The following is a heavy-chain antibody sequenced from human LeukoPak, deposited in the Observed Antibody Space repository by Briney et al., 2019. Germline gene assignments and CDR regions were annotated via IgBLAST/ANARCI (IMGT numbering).Heavy chain of an antibody. V-gene: IGHV2-70*11. J-gene: IGHJ6*02. CDR3: ARRRWLRLVDYGLDV. CDR1: GFSLTTGGMC. D-gene: IGHD5-12*01. CDR2: IDWDDDE. Sequence: ESGPALVKPTQTLTLTCTFPGFSLTTGGMCVSWIRQPPGKAPEWLARIDWDDDEYYSTSLKTRLTISKDTSKNQVVLTMTNMDPVDTATYYCARRRWLRLVDYGLDVWGQGTTVTVSS.